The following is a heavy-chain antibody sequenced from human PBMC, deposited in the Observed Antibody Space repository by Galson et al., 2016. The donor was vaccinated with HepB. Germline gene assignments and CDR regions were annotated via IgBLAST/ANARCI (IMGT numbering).Heavy chain of an antibody. V-gene: IGHV4-4*02. CDR3: ARAAAPYGSGSYYSP. D-gene: IGHD3-10*01. CDR1: GGSISSSNW. Sequence: SETLSLTCAVSGGSISSSNWWSWVRQPPGKGLEWIGEVFPSGSSNYNPSPKSRVTLSVDKSKNHFSLNLNSVTAPDTAIYYCARAAAPYGSGSYYSPWGQGTLVTVSS. CDR2: VFPSGSS. J-gene: IGHJ5*02.